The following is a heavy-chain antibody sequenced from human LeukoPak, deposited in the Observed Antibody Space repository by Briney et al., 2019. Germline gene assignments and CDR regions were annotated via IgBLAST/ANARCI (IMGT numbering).Heavy chain of an antibody. Sequence: GGSLRLSCAASGFTFSSYSMNWVRQAPGKGLEWVSSISSSSSYIYYADSVKGRFTISRDNAKNSLYLQMNSLRAEDTAVYYCAREPLPMSRSHAFDIWGQGTMVTVSS. V-gene: IGHV3-21*01. CDR3: AREPLPMSRSHAFDI. J-gene: IGHJ3*02. CDR1: GFTFSSYS. CDR2: ISSSSSYI.